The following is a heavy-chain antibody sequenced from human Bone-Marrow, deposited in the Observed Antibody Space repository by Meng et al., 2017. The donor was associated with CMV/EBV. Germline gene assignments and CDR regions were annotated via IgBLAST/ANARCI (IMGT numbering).Heavy chain of an antibody. CDR2: IYYSGST. CDR1: GGSISSGDYY. CDR3: ARVDCSGGSCYGAWFAP. Sequence: SETLSLTCTVSGGSISSGDYYWSWIRQPPGKGLEWIGYIYYSGSTYYNPSLKSRVTISVDTSKNQLSLKLSSVTAADTAVYYCARVDCSGGSCYGAWFAPWGQGTLVNISS. D-gene: IGHD2-15*01. J-gene: IGHJ5*02. V-gene: IGHV4-30-4*08.